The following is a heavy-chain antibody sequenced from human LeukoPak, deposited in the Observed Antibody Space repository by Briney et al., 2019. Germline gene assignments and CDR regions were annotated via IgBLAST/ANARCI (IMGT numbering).Heavy chain of an antibody. Sequence: SGTLSLTCTVSGGSISSYYWSWIRQPAGKGLEWIGRIYTSGSTNYNPSLKSRVTMSVDTSKNQFSLKLSSVTAADTAVYYCARVSGDYSLYYYYYYYMDVWSKGTTVTVSS. CDR3: ARVSGDYSLYYYYYYYMDV. CDR1: GGSISSYY. CDR2: IYTSGST. V-gene: IGHV4-4*07. J-gene: IGHJ6*03. D-gene: IGHD4-17*01.